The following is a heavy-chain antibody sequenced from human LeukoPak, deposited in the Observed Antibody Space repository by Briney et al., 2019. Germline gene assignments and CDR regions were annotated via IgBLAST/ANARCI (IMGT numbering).Heavy chain of an antibody. CDR2: ISSSSSYI. D-gene: IGHD6-19*01. CDR1: GFTFSSYS. V-gene: IGHV3-21*01. Sequence: GGSLRLSCAASGFTFSSYSMNWVRQAPGKGLEWVSSISSSSSYIYYADSVKGRFTISRDNAKNSLYLQMNSLRAEDTAVYYCAREGKQWLITYYYYYGMDVWGQGTTVTVSS. CDR3: AREGKQWLITYYYYYGMDV. J-gene: IGHJ6*02.